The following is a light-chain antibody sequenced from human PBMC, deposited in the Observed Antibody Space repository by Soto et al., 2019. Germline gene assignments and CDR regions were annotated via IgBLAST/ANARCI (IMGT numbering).Light chain of an antibody. CDR1: SSDVGSYNR. CDR3: SLYISGSTYV. V-gene: IGLV2-18*01. Sequence: LTQPPSVSGSPGQSVTISCTGTSSDVGSYNRLSWYQQPPGTAPKLIMYEVNTRPSGVPDRFSGPKSGSTASLTISGLQAEDEADYYCSLYISGSTYVFGTGTKVTVL. J-gene: IGLJ1*01. CDR2: EVN.